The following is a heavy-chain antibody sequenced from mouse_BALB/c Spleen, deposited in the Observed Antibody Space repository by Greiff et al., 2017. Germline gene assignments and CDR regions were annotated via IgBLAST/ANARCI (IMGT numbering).Heavy chain of an antibody. CDR1: GYTFTSYT. Sequence: QVQLLQSGAELARPGASVKMSCKASGYTFTSYTMHWVKQRPGQGLEWIGYINPSSGYTNYNQKFKDKATLTADKSYSTDYMQLSSLTSEDSAVSYYSRRGEIPLFAYWGQGTLVTVSA. V-gene: IGHV1-4*01. CDR2: INPSSGYT. J-gene: IGHJ3*01. CDR3: SRRGEIPLFAY. D-gene: IGHD6-1*01.